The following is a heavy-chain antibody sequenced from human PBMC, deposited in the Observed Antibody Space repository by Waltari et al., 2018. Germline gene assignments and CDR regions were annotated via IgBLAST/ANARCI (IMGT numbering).Heavy chain of an antibody. D-gene: IGHD6-13*01. J-gene: IGHJ4*02. V-gene: IGHV3-66*02. CDR1: GFTVSSTY. CDR2: IYSGGST. CDR3: AAGIAAAHYYFDY. Sequence: EVQLVESGGGLVQPGGSLRLSCAASGFTVSSTYMSWVRQAPGKGLEWVSVIYSGGSTYYADSVKGRFTISRDNSKNTLYLQMNSLRAEDTAVYYCAAGIAAAHYYFDYWGQGTLVTVSS.